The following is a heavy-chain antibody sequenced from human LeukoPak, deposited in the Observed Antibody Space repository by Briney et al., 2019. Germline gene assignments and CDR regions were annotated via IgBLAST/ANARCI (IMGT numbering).Heavy chain of an antibody. CDR2: IYYSGST. CDR1: GGSISSGGYY. D-gene: IGHD6-6*01. CDR3: ARDQARYSSSFWFDP. Sequence: SETLTLTCAVSGGSISSGGYYWSWIRQPPGKGLEWIGYIYYSGSTNYNPSLKSRVTISVDTSKNQFSLKLSSVTAADTAVYYCARDQARYSSSFWFDPWGQGTLVTVSS. J-gene: IGHJ5*02. V-gene: IGHV4-61*08.